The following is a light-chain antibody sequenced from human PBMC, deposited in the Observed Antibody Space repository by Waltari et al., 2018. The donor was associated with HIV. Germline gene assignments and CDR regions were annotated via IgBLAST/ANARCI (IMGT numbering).Light chain of an antibody. V-gene: IGLV2-11*01. CDR1: TSNIGNTKY. Sequence: QSALTQPRSVSGSPGQSVTISCTGSTSNIGNTKYVSWYQHNPGNVPKLIIYDGTKRPSGVPDRISGSKSGNTASLTISGLQAEDEADYYCCSFAGPYSWVFGEGTKLTVL. J-gene: IGLJ3*02. CDR2: DGT. CDR3: CSFAGPYSWV.